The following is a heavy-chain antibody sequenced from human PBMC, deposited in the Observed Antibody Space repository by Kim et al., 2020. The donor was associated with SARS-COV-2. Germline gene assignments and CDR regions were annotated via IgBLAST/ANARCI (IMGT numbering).Heavy chain of an antibody. CDR1: GYTFTSYD. J-gene: IGHJ4*02. CDR3: ARGIRVLQQQLVQGYYFYY. Sequence: ASVKVSCKASGYTFTSYDINWVRQATGQGLEWMGWMNPNSGNTGYAQKFQGRVTMTRNTSISTAYMELSSLRSEDTAVYYCARGIRVLQQQLVQGYYFYYWGQGTLVTVSS. V-gene: IGHV1-8*01. CDR2: MNPNSGNT. D-gene: IGHD6-13*01.